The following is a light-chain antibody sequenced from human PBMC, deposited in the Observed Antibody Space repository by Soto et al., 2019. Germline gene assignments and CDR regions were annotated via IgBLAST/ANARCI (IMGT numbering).Light chain of an antibody. CDR3: QSYDSSLSTYV. CDR2: GHS. CDR1: NSNIGAGYD. Sequence: QSVLTQPPSVSGAPGQRGTISCTGSNSNIGAGYDVHWYQQLPGTAPKLLIYGHSNRPSGVPDRFSGSKSGTSASLAITGLQAEDEADYYCQSYDSSLSTYVFGTGTKVTVL. V-gene: IGLV1-40*01. J-gene: IGLJ1*01.